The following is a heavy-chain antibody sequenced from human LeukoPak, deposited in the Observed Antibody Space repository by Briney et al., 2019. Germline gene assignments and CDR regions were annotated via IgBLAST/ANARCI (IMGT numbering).Heavy chain of an antibody. CDR1: GFTVSSNY. J-gene: IGHJ5*02. CDR3: ARTNNYYGSGINWFDP. CDR2: IYSGGST. D-gene: IGHD3-10*01. Sequence: GGSLRLSCAASGFTVSSNYMSWVRQAPGKGLEWVSVIYSGGSTYYADSVKGRFTISRDNSKNTLYLQMNSLRAEDTAVYYCARTNNYYGSGINWFDPWGQGTLVTVSS. V-gene: IGHV3-66*01.